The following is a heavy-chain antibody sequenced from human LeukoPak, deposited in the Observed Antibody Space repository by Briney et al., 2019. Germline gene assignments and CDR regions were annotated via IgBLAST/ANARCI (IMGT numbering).Heavy chain of an antibody. CDR1: GFTFSSHA. J-gene: IGHJ3*02. V-gene: IGHV3-23*03. Sequence: GGSLRLSCAASGFTFSSHAMSWVRQAPGKGLEWVSVIYSGGSTYYADSVKGRFTISRDNSKNTLYLQMNSLRAEDTAVYYCAKVIMITFGGVIVPAGAFDIWGQGTMVTVSS. D-gene: IGHD3-16*02. CDR3: AKVIMITFGGVIVPAGAFDI. CDR2: IYSGGST.